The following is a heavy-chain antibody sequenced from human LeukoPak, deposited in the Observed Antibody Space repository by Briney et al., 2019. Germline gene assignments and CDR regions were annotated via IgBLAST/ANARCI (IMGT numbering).Heavy chain of an antibody. V-gene: IGHV3-23*01. CDR2: ISGSGGST. D-gene: IGHD3-9*01. CDR3: AKDLSFPAFEGFDY. CDR1: GFSFSSYA. Sequence: GGSLRLSCAASGFSFSSYAMSWVRQASGKGLGWVAAISGSGGSTYYADSVKGRFTISRDNSNNTLYLQMNSLRAEDTAVYYCAKDLSFPAFEGFDYWGQGTLGTVSS. J-gene: IGHJ4*02.